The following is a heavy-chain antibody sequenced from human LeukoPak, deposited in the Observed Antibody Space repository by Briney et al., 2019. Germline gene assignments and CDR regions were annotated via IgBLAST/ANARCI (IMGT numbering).Heavy chain of an antibody. V-gene: IGHV3-21*01. Sequence: TGGSLRLSCAASGFTVSSNYMNWVRQAPGKGLEWVSSISSSSSYIYYADSVKGRFTISRDNAKNSLYLQMNSLRAEDTAVYYCARAGGYCSSTSCYTPHYYMDVWGKGTTVTVSS. CDR2: ISSSSSYI. D-gene: IGHD2-2*02. J-gene: IGHJ6*03. CDR1: GFTVSSNY. CDR3: ARAGGYCSSTSCYTPHYYMDV.